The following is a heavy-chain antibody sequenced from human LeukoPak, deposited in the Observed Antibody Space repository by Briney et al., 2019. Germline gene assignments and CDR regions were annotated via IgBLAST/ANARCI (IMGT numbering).Heavy chain of an antibody. V-gene: IGHV1-69*13. Sequence: SVKVSCKASGGTFSSYAISWVRQAPGQALEWMGGIIPIFGTANYAQKFQGRVTITADESTSTAYMELSSLRSEDTAVYYCASIHSGYSYGMYYFDYWGQRTLVTVSS. D-gene: IGHD5-18*01. CDR2: IIPIFGTA. J-gene: IGHJ4*02. CDR3: ASIHSGYSYGMYYFDY. CDR1: GGTFSSYA.